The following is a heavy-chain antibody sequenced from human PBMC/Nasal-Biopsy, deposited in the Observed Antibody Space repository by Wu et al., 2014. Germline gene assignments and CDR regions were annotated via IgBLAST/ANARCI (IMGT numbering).Heavy chain of an antibody. D-gene: IGHD6-19*01. Sequence: GKGLEVIGRICQSGDTFYSPSLKNRVIVSADTSKNQLSLKLGSVAAADTAVYYCARDVAAFDSWGQGRLVTVSS. J-gene: IGHJ4*02. CDR3: ARDVAAFDS. CDR2: ICQSGDT. V-gene: IGHV4-4*07.